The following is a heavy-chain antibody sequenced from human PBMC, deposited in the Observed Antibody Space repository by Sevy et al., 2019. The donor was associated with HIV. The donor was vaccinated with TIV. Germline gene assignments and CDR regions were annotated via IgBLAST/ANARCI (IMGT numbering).Heavy chain of an antibody. CDR2: ISFLSNYI. Sequence: GGSLRLSCAASGFTFSAYSMNWVRQAPGKGLEWVSSISFLSNYIYYADSVKGRFIIPRDNAKSSLYLQMNSLRAEDTAVYYCARDSHINMQYFQHWGQGTRVTVSS. J-gene: IGHJ1*01. V-gene: IGHV3-21*01. CDR3: ARDSHINMQYFQH. D-gene: IGHD3-10*01. CDR1: GFTFSAYS.